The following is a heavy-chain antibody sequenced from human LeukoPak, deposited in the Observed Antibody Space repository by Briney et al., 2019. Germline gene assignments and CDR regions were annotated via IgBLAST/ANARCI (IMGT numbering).Heavy chain of an antibody. V-gene: IGHV3-9*01. CDR2: ISWNSGSI. CDR1: GFTFSSYA. Sequence: PGGSLRLSCAASGFTFSSYAMHWVRQAPGKGLEWVSGISWNSGSIGYADSVKGRFTISRDNAKNSLYLQMNSLRAEDTALYYCAKGPRGVIYGNWFDPWGQGTLVTVSS. J-gene: IGHJ5*02. D-gene: IGHD3-10*01. CDR3: AKGPRGVIYGNWFDP.